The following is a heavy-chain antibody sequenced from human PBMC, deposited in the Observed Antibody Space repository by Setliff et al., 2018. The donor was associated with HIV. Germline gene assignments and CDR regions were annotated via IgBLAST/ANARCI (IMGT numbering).Heavy chain of an antibody. V-gene: IGHV4-38-2*02. D-gene: IGHD3-10*01. J-gene: IGHJ4*02. CDR3: ARSWGSGSYPY. CDR1: GYSISSGYY. Sequence: SETLSLTCTVTGYSISSGYYWAWIRQPPGKGLEWIGHIYHAGNTYYNPSLKSRVTISVDTSKNQISLRLNSLTAADTAVYYCARSWGSGSYPYWGQGTLVTVS. CDR2: IYHAGNT.